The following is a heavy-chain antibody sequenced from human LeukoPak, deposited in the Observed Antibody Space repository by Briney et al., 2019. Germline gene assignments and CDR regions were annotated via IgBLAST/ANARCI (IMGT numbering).Heavy chain of an antibody. CDR3: AKSGYDRSGYYFPFDT. CDR2: ISNDGGNQ. CDR1: GFTFSTSG. D-gene: IGHD3-22*01. J-gene: IGHJ4*02. Sequence: PGGSLRLSCAASGFTFSTSGMHWVRQAPGKGLEWVAVISNDGGNQYYGDSVKGRFIISRDNSKDTLYLQMNSLGADDTAVYYCAKSGYDRSGYYFPFDTWGQGTLVTVSS. V-gene: IGHV3-30*18.